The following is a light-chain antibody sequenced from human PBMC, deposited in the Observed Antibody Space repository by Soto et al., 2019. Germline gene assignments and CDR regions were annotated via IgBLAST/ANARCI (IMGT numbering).Light chain of an antibody. CDR1: QSVSGY. J-gene: IGKJ5*01. CDR2: DAS. Sequence: LVGTQSSTNLSLSPVERATLSCRASQSVSGYLAWYQQKPGQAPRLLIYDASNRATGIPARFSGSGSGTDFALTFSSLAPDDFPVYYCQQPSNWTTFDEGTRLEIK. V-gene: IGKV3-11*01. CDR3: QQPSNWTT.